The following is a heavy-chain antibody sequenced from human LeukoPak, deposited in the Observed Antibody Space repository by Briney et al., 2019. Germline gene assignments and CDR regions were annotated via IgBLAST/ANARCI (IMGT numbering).Heavy chain of an antibody. CDR1: GASLNSGTSY. D-gene: IGHD4-23*01. CDR3: ARDQWGGNYIHDGFNI. J-gene: IGHJ3*02. Sequence: PSETLSLTCTVSGASLNSGTSYWGWLRRPAGKGLEWIGRIYTSGRTHYIPSLRSRVTISVDMSNNQFSLRLSSVTAADTAVYYCARDQWGGNYIHDGFNIWGQGTMVTVSS. V-gene: IGHV4-61*02. CDR2: IYTSGRT.